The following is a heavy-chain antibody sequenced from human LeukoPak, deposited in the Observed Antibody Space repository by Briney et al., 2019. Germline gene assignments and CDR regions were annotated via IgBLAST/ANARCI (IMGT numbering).Heavy chain of an antibody. J-gene: IGHJ4*02. Sequence: HRAAVKVSCKASGDTFTSYGISWVREGPGQGREWRGRISAYNGNTNYAQKLQGRVTMTTDTSTSTAYMELRSLRSDDTAVYDCARSRYGDSSGSYDYWGQGTLVTVSS. V-gene: IGHV1-18*01. CDR3: ARSRYGDSSGSYDY. CDR1: GDTFTSYG. D-gene: IGHD3-22*01. CDR2: ISAYNGNT.